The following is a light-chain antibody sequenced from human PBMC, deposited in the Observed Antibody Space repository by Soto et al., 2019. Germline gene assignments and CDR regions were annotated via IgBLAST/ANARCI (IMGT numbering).Light chain of an antibody. CDR2: EGT. J-gene: IGLJ1*01. CDR1: NSDVESYNL. Sequence: QSVLTQPASVSGSPGQSITISCTGTNSDVESYNLVSWFRQHPGEAPKLIVYEGTKRPSGVSNRFSGSKSGNPASLTISGLQAEDEANYYCCPYAGTATVFGTGTKVTV. CDR3: CPYAGTATV. V-gene: IGLV2-23*03.